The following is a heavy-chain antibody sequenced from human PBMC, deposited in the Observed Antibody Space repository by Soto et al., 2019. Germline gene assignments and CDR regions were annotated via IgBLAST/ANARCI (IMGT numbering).Heavy chain of an antibody. J-gene: IGHJ4*02. CDR2: INPSGGST. Sequence: ASVKVSCKASGYTFTSYYIHWVRQAPGQGLEWMGIINPSGGSTTYVQNFQGRVTITRDTSASAAYMELNTLGSEDTSIYYCARSETGYSRFDYWGQGTLVTVSS. D-gene: IGHD3-9*01. CDR3: ARSETGYSRFDY. CDR1: GYTFTSYY. V-gene: IGHV1-46*01.